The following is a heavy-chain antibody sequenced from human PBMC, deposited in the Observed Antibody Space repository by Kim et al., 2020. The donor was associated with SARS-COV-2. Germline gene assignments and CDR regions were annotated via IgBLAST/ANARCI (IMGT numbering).Heavy chain of an antibody. V-gene: IGHV1-2*02. Sequence: AQKFQGRVTMTRDTSISPAYMELGSLRSDDTAVYYCALTRVVAANDWFDPWGQGTLVTVSS. CDR3: ALTRVVAANDWFDP. J-gene: IGHJ5*02. D-gene: IGHD2-15*01.